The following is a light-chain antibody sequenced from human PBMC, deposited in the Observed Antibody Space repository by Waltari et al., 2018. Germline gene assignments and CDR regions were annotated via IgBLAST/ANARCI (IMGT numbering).Light chain of an antibody. V-gene: IGLV2-23*02. J-gene: IGLJ1*01. CDR3: CSYAGRGTYV. CDR2: EVN. CDR1: TSDVGNYDL. Sequence: QSALTQPASVSGTPGQSITLSCTGTTSDVGNYDLVSWYQQHPGKAPKLLICEVNKRPSGVSSRFSGSKSGNTASLTISGLQAEDEADYYCCSYAGRGTYVFGSGTKVTVL.